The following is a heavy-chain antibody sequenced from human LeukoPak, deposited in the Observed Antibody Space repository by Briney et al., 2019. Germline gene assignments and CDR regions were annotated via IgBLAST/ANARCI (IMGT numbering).Heavy chain of an antibody. Sequence: ASVKVSCKASGYTFTSYDINWVRQATGQGLEWMGWMNPNSGNTGYAQKFQGRVTMTRNTSISTAYMELSSLRSEDTAVYYCARGFQYYYDSSGYYYFDYWGQGTLVTVSS. CDR1: GYTFTSYD. V-gene: IGHV1-8*01. D-gene: IGHD3-22*01. J-gene: IGHJ4*02. CDR2: MNPNSGNT. CDR3: ARGFQYYYDSSGYYYFDY.